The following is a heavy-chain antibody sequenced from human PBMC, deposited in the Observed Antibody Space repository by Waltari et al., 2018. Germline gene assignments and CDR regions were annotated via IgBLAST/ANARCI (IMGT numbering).Heavy chain of an antibody. V-gene: IGHV1-69*05. CDR2: IIPIFGTA. J-gene: IGHJ4*02. D-gene: IGHD5-12*01. Sequence: QVQLVQSGAEVKKPGSSVKVYCTASGGTFSSYAISWVRQAPGQGLEWMGWIIPIFGTANYAQKFQVRVTITTDESTSTAYMELSSLRSEDTAVYYCARGYSGYDGFDYWGQGTLVTVSS. CDR3: ARGYSGYDGFDY. CDR1: GGTFSSYA.